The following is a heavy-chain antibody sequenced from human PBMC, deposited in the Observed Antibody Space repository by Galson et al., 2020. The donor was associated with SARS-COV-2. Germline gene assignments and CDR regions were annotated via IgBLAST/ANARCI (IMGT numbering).Heavy chain of an antibody. J-gene: IGHJ4*02. V-gene: IGHV1-18*01. D-gene: IGHD3-10*01. Sequence: ASVKVSCKASGYTFTSHGISWVQQAPGQGLEWMGWISTYNGDTYYAPKVQGRNTMTTDTSTSTAYMELRSLRSDDTAVYYCARDFWYYASGSEYWGEGTLVIVSS. CDR2: ISTYNGDT. CDR3: ARDFWYYASGSEY. CDR1: GYTFTSHG.